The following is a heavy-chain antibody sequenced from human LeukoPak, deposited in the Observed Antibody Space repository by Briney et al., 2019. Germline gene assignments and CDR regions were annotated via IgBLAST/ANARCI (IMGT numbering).Heavy chain of an antibody. J-gene: IGHJ4*02. CDR1: GGSFSAYY. CDR2: INHSGST. CDR3: ARDRSDSIVVVPAAMSWGFDY. V-gene: IGHV4-34*01. D-gene: IGHD2-2*01. Sequence: PSETLSLTCAVYGGSFSAYYWSWIRQSPGKGLEWIGEINHSGSTNYNPSLKSRVTISVDTSSNQFSLKLSSVTAADTAVYYCARDRSDSIVVVPAAMSWGFDYWGQGTLVTVSS.